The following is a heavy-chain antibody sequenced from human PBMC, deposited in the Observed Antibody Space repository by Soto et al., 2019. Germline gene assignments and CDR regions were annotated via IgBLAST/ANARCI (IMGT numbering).Heavy chain of an antibody. CDR3: ARTLLTYYYGSGSYWFDP. V-gene: IGHV4-31*03. Sequence: SETLSLTCTVSGGSISSGGYYWSWIRQHPGKGLGWIGYIYYSGSTYYNPSLKSRVTISVDTSKNQFSLKLSSVTAADTAVYYCARTLLTYYYGSGSYWFDPWGQGTLVTVSS. CDR2: IYYSGST. J-gene: IGHJ5*02. CDR1: GGSISSGGYY. D-gene: IGHD3-10*01.